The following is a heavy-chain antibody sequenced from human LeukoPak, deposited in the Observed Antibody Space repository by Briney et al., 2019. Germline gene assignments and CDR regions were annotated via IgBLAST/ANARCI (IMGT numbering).Heavy chain of an antibody. V-gene: IGHV4-34*01. Sequence: SETLSLTCAVYGGSFSGYYWSWIRQPPGKGLEWIGEINHSGSTNYNPSLKSRVTISVDTSKNQFSLKLSSVTAADTAVYYCARRSLLWFGELPPGFDPWGQGTLVTVSS. CDR1: GGSFSGYY. CDR2: INHSGST. J-gene: IGHJ5*02. CDR3: ARRSLLWFGELPPGFDP. D-gene: IGHD3-10*01.